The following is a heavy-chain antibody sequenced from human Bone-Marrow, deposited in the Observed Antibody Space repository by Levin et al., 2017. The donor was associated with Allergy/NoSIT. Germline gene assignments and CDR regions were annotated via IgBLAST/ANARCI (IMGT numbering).Heavy chain of an antibody. CDR2: IYHSGST. CDR3: ARGGYSSGWYAPRHDAFDS. J-gene: IGHJ3*02. V-gene: IGHV4-4*02. D-gene: IGHD6-19*01. Sequence: PSETLSLTCAVSGGSISSSNWWSWVRQPPGKGLEWIGEIYHSGSTNYNPSLKSRVTISVDKSKNQFSLKLSSVTAADTAVYYCARGGYSSGWYAPRHDAFDSWGQGTMVTVSS. CDR1: GGSISSSNW.